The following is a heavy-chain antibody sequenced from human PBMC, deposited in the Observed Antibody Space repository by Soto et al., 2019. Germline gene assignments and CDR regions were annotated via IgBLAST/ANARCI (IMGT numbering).Heavy chain of an antibody. V-gene: IGHV4-59*12. Sequence: SETLSLTCTVSGGSISTYSWNWIRQAPGKGLEWIGYIYYSGSTYYNPSLKSRVTISVDTSKNQFSLKLSSVTAADTAVYYCASEYYYDSSGYRDYWGQGTLVTVSS. J-gene: IGHJ4*02. CDR1: GGSISTYS. CDR3: ASEYYYDSSGYRDY. D-gene: IGHD3-22*01. CDR2: IYYSGST.